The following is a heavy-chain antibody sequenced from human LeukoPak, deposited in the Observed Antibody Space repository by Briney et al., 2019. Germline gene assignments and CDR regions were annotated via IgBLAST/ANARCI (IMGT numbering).Heavy chain of an antibody. Sequence: ASVTVSCKASGYTFTSYDINWVRQATGQGLEWMGWMNPNSGNTGYAQKFQGRVTITRNTSISTAYMELSSLRSEDTAVYYCARDYYDFWSGVYYYYHMDVWGKGTTVTVSS. V-gene: IGHV1-8*03. CDR2: MNPNSGNT. J-gene: IGHJ6*03. CDR3: ARDYYDFWSGVYYYYHMDV. D-gene: IGHD3-3*01. CDR1: GYTFTSYD.